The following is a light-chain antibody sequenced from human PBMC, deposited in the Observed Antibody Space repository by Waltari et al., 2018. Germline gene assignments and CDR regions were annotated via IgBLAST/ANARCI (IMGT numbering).Light chain of an antibody. CDR3: QQYDGIVVT. V-gene: IGKV3-20*01. J-gene: IGKJ4*02. Sequence: EIVLTQSPGTLSLSPGERATLSCRASQTVRSISFTWSQQKPGQAPRLLIYDASNRAIGVPDRFSGSGSGTDFTLNISRLEAEDVAVYYCQQYDGIVVTFGGGTKVEI. CDR1: QTVRSIS. CDR2: DAS.